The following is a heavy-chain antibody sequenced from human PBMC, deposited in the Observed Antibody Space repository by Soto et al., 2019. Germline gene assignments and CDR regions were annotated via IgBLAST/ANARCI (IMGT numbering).Heavy chain of an antibody. Sequence: GGSLRLSCTASGFTYSTYAMNWVRQAPGKGLEWVSYISSRNNSIYYAESVKGRFTNSRDNAQNTIILKMKSLRAEDTAVKYYARDRIPLTTLTTAAFDVWGQGTMVTVSS. V-gene: IGHV3-48*01. CDR1: GFTYSTYA. CDR3: ARDRIPLTTLTTAAFDV. CDR2: ISSRNNSI. D-gene: IGHD4-4*01. J-gene: IGHJ3*01.